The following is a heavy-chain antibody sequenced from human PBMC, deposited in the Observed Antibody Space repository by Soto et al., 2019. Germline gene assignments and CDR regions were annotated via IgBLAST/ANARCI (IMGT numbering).Heavy chain of an antibody. CDR2: IYYSGNT. J-gene: IGHJ4*02. Sequence: PSETLSLTCSVSGGSVSSGNYYWSWIRQPPGKGLEWIGYIYYSGNTYYNPSLKSRVTLSVDSSKNQFYLKLRSVTAADTAVYYCARRASGTAYFDYWGQGTLVTVSS. D-gene: IGHD1-1*01. CDR1: GGSVSSGNYY. V-gene: IGHV4-61*01. CDR3: ARRASGTAYFDY.